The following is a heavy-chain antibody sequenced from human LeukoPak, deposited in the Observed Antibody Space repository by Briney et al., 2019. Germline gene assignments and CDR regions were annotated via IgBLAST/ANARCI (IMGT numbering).Heavy chain of an antibody. Sequence: SETLSLTCTVSGGSISSSSYYWGWIRQPPGKGLEWIGYIYYSGSTNYNPSLKSRVTISVDTSKNQFSLKLSSVTAADTAVYYRARYSSSSPDYYYYYYMDVWGKGTTVTVSS. CDR2: IYYSGST. CDR3: ARYSSSSPDYYYYYYMDV. CDR1: GGSISSSSYY. D-gene: IGHD6-6*01. J-gene: IGHJ6*03. V-gene: IGHV4-61*05.